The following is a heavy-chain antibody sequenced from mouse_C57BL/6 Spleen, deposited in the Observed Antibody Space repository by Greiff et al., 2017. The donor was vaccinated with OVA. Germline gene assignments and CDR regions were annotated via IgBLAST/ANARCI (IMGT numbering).Heavy chain of an antibody. Sequence: EVMLVESEGGLVQPGSSMKLSCTASGFTFSDYYMAWVRQVPEKGLEWVANINYDGSSTYYLDSLKSRFIISRDNAKNILYLQMSSLKSEDTATYYCARETVVAYYFDYWGQGTTLTVSS. J-gene: IGHJ2*01. CDR2: INYDGSST. V-gene: IGHV5-16*01. CDR1: GFTFSDYY. D-gene: IGHD1-1*01. CDR3: ARETVVAYYFDY.